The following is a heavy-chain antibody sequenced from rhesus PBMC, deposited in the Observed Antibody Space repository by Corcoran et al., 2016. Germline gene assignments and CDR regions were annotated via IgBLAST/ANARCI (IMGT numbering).Heavy chain of an antibody. CDR1: GGSIAGNY. J-gene: IGHJ4*01. CDR3: ASGGPNSPY. V-gene: IGHV4-173*01. D-gene: IGHD1-44*01. Sequence: QVQLQESGPGLVKPSETLSLTCAVSGGSIAGNYWSWFRQPPGKGLEWIGRLSDDGSTNYNPFSESRVTISPDTSRNQFSLKLGSVTAADTAVYYCASGGPNSPYWGQGVLVIVSS. CDR2: LSDDGST.